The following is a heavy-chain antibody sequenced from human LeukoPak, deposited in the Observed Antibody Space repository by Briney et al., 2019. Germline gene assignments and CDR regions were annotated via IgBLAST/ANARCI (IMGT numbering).Heavy chain of an antibody. CDR3: AREGTYYDILTGYSSFDY. Sequence: GGSLRLSCAASGFNFSNYWMHWVRQVPGKGLVWVSLIHSDGSTIIYADSVKGRFTISRDNAKNSLYLQMNSLRAEDTAVYYCAREGTYYDILTGYSSFDYWGQGTLVTVSS. D-gene: IGHD3-9*01. J-gene: IGHJ4*02. CDR2: IHSDGSTI. CDR1: GFNFSNYW. V-gene: IGHV3-74*01.